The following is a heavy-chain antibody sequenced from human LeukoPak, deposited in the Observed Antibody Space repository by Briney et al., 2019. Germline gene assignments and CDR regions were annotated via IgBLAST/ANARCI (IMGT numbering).Heavy chain of an antibody. J-gene: IGHJ4*02. V-gene: IGHV4-59*08. CDR2: IYYSGST. Sequence: PSETLFLTCTVSGGSISSYYWSWIRQPPGKGLEWIGYIYYSGSTNYNPSLKSRVTISVDTSKNQFSLKLSSVTAADTAVYYCARSYGGNSFDYWGQGTLVTVSS. CDR1: GGSISSYY. D-gene: IGHD4-23*01. CDR3: ARSYGGNSFDY.